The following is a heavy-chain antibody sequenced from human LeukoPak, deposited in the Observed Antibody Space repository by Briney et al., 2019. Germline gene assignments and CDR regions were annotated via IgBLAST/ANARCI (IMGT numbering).Heavy chain of an antibody. Sequence: GGSLRLSCEASGLTFSNYWMSWVRQTPGKGLEWVASINRDGSEKYQADCVKGRFTISRDNAQNSLYLQMNGLRAEDTAVYFCARGHYGLEVWGQGVLATVSS. V-gene: IGHV3-7*01. D-gene: IGHD3-16*01. CDR1: GLTFSNYW. CDR2: INRDGSEK. J-gene: IGHJ4*02. CDR3: ARGHYGLEV.